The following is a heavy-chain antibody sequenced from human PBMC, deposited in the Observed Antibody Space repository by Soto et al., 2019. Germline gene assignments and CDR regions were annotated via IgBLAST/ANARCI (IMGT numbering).Heavy chain of an antibody. J-gene: IGHJ6*02. CDR1: GFTFSSYG. D-gene: IGHD6-19*01. Sequence: GGSLRLSCAASGFTFSSYGTHWVRQAPGKGLEWVAVISYDGSNKYYADSVKGRFTISRDNSKNTLYLQMNSLRAEDTAVYYCATMYSSGSSVPYYYYYGMDVWGQGTTVTVSS. CDR3: ATMYSSGSSVPYYYYYGMDV. CDR2: ISYDGSNK. V-gene: IGHV3-30*03.